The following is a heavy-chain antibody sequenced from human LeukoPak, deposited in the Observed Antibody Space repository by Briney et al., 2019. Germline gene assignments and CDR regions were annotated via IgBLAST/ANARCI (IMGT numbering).Heavy chain of an antibody. Sequence: PGGSLRLSCTASGFTFGDYATSWFRQAPGKGLEWVGFIRSKAYGGTTEYAASVKGRFTISRDDSKSIAYLQMNSLKTEDTAVYYCTREGRIAVAGTNLWGQGTLVTVSS. CDR1: GFTFGDYA. CDR3: TREGRIAVAGTNL. D-gene: IGHD6-19*01. J-gene: IGHJ4*02. CDR2: IRSKAYGGTT. V-gene: IGHV3-49*03.